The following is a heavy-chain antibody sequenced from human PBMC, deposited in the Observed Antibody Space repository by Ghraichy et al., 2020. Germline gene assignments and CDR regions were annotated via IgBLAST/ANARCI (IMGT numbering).Heavy chain of an antibody. CDR2: INHSGST. J-gene: IGHJ4*02. CDR1: GGSFSGYY. Sequence: SQTLSLTCAVYGGSFSGYYWSWIRQPPGKGLEWIGEINHSGSTNYNPSLKSRVTISVDTSKNQFSLKLSSVTAADTAVYYCARSRRITIFGVVINFDYWGQGTLVTVSS. D-gene: IGHD3-3*01. CDR3: ARSRRITIFGVVINFDY. V-gene: IGHV4-34*01.